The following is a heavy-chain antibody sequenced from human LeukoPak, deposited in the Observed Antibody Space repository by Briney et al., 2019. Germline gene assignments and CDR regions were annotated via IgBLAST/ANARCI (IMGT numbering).Heavy chain of an antibody. CDR1: GFTFSSDA. V-gene: IGHV3-23*01. D-gene: IGHD2-2*01. Sequence: PGGSLRLSCAAPGFTFSSDAMIWVRQAPGKGLEWVSNISGGGGDTYYGDSVKGRFTISRDNSKNTLYLQMNSLRAEDTAVYYCAKEIVVVPAAVVPWGQGTLVTVSS. CDR2: ISGGGGDT. CDR3: AKEIVVVPAAVVP. J-gene: IGHJ5*02.